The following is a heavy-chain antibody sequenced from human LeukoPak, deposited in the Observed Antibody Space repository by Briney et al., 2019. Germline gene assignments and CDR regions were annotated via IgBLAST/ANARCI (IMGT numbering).Heavy chain of an antibody. Sequence: GGSLRLSCAASEFTFSLYAMHWVRQAPGKGLEYVSAISSDGGSTYYENSVKGRFTISRDNSKNTLYLQMGSLRTEDTAVYYCARDKSPYYDFWSGYYTGEAYYGMDVWGQGTTVTVSS. V-gene: IGHV3-64*01. J-gene: IGHJ6*02. CDR3: ARDKSPYYDFWSGYYTGEAYYGMDV. D-gene: IGHD3-3*01. CDR1: EFTFSLYA. CDR2: ISSDGGST.